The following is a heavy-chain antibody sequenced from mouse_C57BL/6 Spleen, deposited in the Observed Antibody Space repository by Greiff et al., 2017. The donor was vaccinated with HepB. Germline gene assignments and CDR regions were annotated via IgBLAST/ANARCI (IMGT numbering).Heavy chain of an antibody. CDR2: INPSNGGT. CDR1: GYTFTSYW. J-gene: IGHJ4*01. Sequence: QVQLQQPGTELVKPGASVKLSCKASGYTFTSYWMHWVKQRPGQGLEWIGNINPSNGGTNYNEKFKSKATLTVDKSSSTAYMQLSSLTSEDSAVYYCARSGGYQGLHYAMDYWGQGTSVTVSS. D-gene: IGHD2-14*01. V-gene: IGHV1-53*01. CDR3: ARSGGYQGLHYAMDY.